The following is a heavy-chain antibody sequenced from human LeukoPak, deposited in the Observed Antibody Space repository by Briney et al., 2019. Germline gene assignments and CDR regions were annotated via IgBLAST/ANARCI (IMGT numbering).Heavy chain of an antibody. CDR1: GFTFSACA. J-gene: IGHJ4*02. D-gene: IGHD3-3*01. V-gene: IGHV3-30*01. CDR2: ISYDGNNK. CDR3: ASGGFYDFWSGYYTPFDY. Sequence: GGSLRLSCAASGFTFSACAMHWVRQAPGKGLEWVAVISYDGNNKYYADSVKGRFTISRDNSKNTLYLQMNSLRVEDTAMYYCASGGFYDFWSGYYTPFDYWGQGTLVTVSS.